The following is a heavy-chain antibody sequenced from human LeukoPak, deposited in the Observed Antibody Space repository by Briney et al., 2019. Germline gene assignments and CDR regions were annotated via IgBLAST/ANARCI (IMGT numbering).Heavy chain of an antibody. Sequence: GGSLRLSCAASGFTFSSYWMSWVRQAPGKGLEWVANIQQDESEKHYADSVKGRFTISRDNAKNSLYLQMSSLRAEDTAVYYCARVGSLASFDYWGQGTLVTVSS. V-gene: IGHV3-7*05. D-gene: IGHD3-16*01. J-gene: IGHJ4*02. CDR1: GFTFSSYW. CDR3: ARVGSLASFDY. CDR2: IQQDESEK.